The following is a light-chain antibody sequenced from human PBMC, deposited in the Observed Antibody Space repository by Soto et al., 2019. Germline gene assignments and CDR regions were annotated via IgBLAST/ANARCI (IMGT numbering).Light chain of an antibody. CDR1: SSDVGGYNY. CDR2: EVS. CDR3: SSYAGSNVV. Sequence: QSPLTQPPSASGSPGQSVTISCTGTSSDVGGYNYVSWYQQHPGKAPKLMIYEVSKWPSGVPDRFSGSKSGNTASLTVSGLQAEDEADYYCSSYAGSNVVFGGGTKLTVL. J-gene: IGLJ2*01. V-gene: IGLV2-8*01.